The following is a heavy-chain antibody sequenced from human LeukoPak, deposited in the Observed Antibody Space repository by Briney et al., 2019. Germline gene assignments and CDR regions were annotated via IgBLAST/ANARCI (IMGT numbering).Heavy chain of an antibody. V-gene: IGHV4-31*03. CDR2: TYYSGST. CDR3: ARGVSVYYDSSGYYYFDY. D-gene: IGHD3-22*01. Sequence: SETLCLTCTVSGDSISSDAFYWSWVRQHPGKGLEWIGYTYYSGSTSYNPSLKSRPTTSVDTSKNQFSLKLRSVTAADTAVYYCARGVSVYYDSSGYYYFDYWGQGTLVTVSS. CDR1: GDSISSDAFY. J-gene: IGHJ4*02.